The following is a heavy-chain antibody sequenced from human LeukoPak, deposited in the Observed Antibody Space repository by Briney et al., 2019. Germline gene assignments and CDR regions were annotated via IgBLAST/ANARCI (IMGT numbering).Heavy chain of an antibody. J-gene: IGHJ6*03. CDR2: IRYDGSNK. V-gene: IGHV3-30*02. CDR3: AKGIAARPNYYYYYMDV. D-gene: IGHD6-6*01. CDR1: GSTFSSYG. Sequence: GGSLRLSCAASGSTFSSYGMHWVRQAPGKGLEWVAFIRYDGSNKYYADSVKGRFTISRDNSKNTLYLQMNSLRAEDTAVYYCAKGIAARPNYYYYYMDVWGKGTTVTVSS.